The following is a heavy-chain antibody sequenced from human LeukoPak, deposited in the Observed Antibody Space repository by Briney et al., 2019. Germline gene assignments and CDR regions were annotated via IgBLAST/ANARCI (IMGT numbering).Heavy chain of an antibody. Sequence: PSETLSLTCTVSGVSISSYYWGWVRQPPGKGLEWIGGLYYRGSTKSNPSLKSRVTISVDTSKNQFSLKLSSVTAADTAVYYCARGPSITIFVNDYWGQGTLVTVSS. J-gene: IGHJ4*02. CDR2: LYYRGST. CDR3: ARGPSITIFVNDY. D-gene: IGHD3-3*01. CDR1: GVSISSYY. V-gene: IGHV4-59*08.